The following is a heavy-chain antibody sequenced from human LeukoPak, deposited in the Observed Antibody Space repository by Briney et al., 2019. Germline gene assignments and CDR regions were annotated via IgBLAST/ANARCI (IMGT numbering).Heavy chain of an antibody. Sequence: GGSLRLSCAASGFTFSSYSMNWVRQAPGKGLEWVSSISSSSSYIYYADSVKGRFTISRDNAKNSLYLQMNSLRAEDTAVYYCARATSGSYYSFYYFDYWGQGTLVTVSS. CDR2: ISSSSSYI. CDR3: ARATSGSYYSFYYFDY. D-gene: IGHD1-26*01. J-gene: IGHJ4*02. V-gene: IGHV3-21*01. CDR1: GFTFSSYS.